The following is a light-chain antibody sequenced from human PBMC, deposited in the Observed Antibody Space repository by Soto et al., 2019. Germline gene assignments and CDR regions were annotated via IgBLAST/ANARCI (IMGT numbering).Light chain of an antibody. Sequence: QSALTQPRSVSGSPGQSVTISCTGTSSDVGGYIYVSWYQQYPAKAPKVMIYDVSRRPSGVPDRFSGSKSGNTASRTISGLQAEDEAVYYCCSYAGNKTVVFGGGTKLTVL. CDR1: SSDVGGYIY. J-gene: IGLJ3*02. CDR3: CSYAGNKTVV. V-gene: IGLV2-11*01. CDR2: DVS.